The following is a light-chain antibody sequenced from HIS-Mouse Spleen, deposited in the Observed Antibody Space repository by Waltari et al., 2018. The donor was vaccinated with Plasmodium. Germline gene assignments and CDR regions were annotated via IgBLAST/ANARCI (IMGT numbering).Light chain of an antibody. Sequence: SYELTQPPSVSVSPGQTARITCSGDAFPKKYAYWYQQKSGQAPVLVLYEESKRPSGIPERFSGSSSGTMATLTISGAQVEDEADYYCYSTDSSGNHRVFGGGTKLTVL. J-gene: IGLJ3*02. CDR3: YSTDSSGNHRV. CDR2: EES. V-gene: IGLV3-10*01. CDR1: AFPKKY.